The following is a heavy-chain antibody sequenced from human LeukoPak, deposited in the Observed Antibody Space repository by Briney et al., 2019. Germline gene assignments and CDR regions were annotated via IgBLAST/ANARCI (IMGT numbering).Heavy chain of an antibody. Sequence: GRCLTPSCAPSGLSSSNYAMSCARHAPTKWLEWVSTIRGTGDGTYYADSVKGRFSISRDYSKNPPYMQMYSLRPADPAVSICAKIQRQPPAAIYPSFFGVRGNGTTVS. J-gene: IGHJ6*03. CDR3: AKIQRQPPAAIYPSFFGV. CDR1: GLSSSNYA. V-gene: IGHV3-23*01. D-gene: IGHD2-2*02. CDR2: IRGTGDGT.